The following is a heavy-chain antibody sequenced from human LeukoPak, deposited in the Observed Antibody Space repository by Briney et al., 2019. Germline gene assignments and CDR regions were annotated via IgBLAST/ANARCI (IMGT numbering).Heavy chain of an antibody. Sequence: SETLSLTCTVSGGSISSGGYYWSWIRQHPGKGLEWIGYIYYSGSTYYNPSLKSRVTISVDTSKNQFSLKLSSVTAADTAVYYCARFDRSAAYYGMDVWGQGTTVTVSS. CDR1: GGSISSGGYY. D-gene: IGHD2-2*01. CDR3: ARFDRSAAYYGMDV. J-gene: IGHJ6*02. CDR2: IYYSGST. V-gene: IGHV4-31*03.